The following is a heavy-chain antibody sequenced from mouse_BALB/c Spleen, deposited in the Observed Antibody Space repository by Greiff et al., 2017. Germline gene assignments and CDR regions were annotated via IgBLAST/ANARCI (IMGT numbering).Heavy chain of an antibody. CDR3: ARDGIHYYGWFAY. J-gene: IGHJ3*01. D-gene: IGHD1-2*01. V-gene: IGHV2-6-7*01. CDR1: GFSLTCYG. CDR2: IWGDGST. Sequence: VKLMESGPGLVAPSQSLSITCTVSGFSLTCYGVNWVRQPPGKGLEWLGMIWGDGSTDYNSALKSRLSISKDNSKSQVFLKMNSLQTDDTARYYCARDGIHYYGWFAYWGQGTLVTVSA.